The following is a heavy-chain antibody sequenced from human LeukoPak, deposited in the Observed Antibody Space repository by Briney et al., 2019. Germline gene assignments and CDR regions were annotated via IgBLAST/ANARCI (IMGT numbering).Heavy chain of an antibody. D-gene: IGHD3-10*01. CDR2: ISASGRST. Sequence: GGSLRLSCAASGFTFSSYAMSRVRQAPGRGLEWVSAISASGRSTFYADSVKGRFTISRDNSKNTLYLQMNSLRAEDTAVYYCAKESSMVVSNEPLDFDYWGQGTLVTVSS. V-gene: IGHV3-23*01. CDR3: AKESSMVVSNEPLDFDY. CDR1: GFTFSSYA. J-gene: IGHJ4*02.